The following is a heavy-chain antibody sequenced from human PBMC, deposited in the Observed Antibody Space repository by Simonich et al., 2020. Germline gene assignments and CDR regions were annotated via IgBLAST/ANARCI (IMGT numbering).Heavy chain of an antibody. V-gene: IGHV1-2*02. CDR3: ARVPPTSGSYYYYYYYMDV. J-gene: IGHJ6*03. CDR2: INPNSGGT. D-gene: IGHD1-26*01. Sequence: QVQLVQSGAEVKKPGASVKVSCKASGYTFTGYYMHWVRQAPGQGLEWMGWINPNSGGTNNALKFKGRVTRTRDTSISTAYMELSRLRSDDTAVYYCARVPPTSGSYYYYYYYMDVWGKGTTVTVSS. CDR1: GYTFTGYY.